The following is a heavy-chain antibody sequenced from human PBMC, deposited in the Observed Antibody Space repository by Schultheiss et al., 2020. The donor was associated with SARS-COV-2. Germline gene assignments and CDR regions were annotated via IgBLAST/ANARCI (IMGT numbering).Heavy chain of an antibody. CDR2: INPNSGGT. CDR1: GYTFTGYY. J-gene: IGHJ5*02. Sequence: ASVKVSCKASGYTFTGYYMHWVRQAPGQGLEWMGRINPNSGGTNYAQKFQGRVTMTRDTSIITAYMELSRLRSDDTAVYYCASEWVVVAANWWFDPWGQGTLVTVSS. CDR3: ASEWVVVAANWWFDP. D-gene: IGHD2-15*01. V-gene: IGHV1-2*06.